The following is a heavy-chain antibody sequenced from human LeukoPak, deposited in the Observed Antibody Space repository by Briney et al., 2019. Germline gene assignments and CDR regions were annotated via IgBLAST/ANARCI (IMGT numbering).Heavy chain of an antibody. V-gene: IGHV1-69*01. CDR2: IIPIFGTA. Sequence: SSVKVSCKASGGTFSSYAISWVRQAPGQGLEWMGGIIPIFGTANYAQKFQGRVTITADESTSTAYMELSSLRSGDTAVYYCASAVCSGGSCYSGAFDIWGQGTMVTVSS. J-gene: IGHJ3*02. D-gene: IGHD2-15*01. CDR1: GGTFSSYA. CDR3: ASAVCSGGSCYSGAFDI.